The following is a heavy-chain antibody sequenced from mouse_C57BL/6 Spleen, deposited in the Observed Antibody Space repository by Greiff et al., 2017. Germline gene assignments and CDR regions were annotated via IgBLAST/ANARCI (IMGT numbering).Heavy chain of an antibody. Sequence: QVHVKQSGPGLVQPSQSLSITCTVSGFSLTSYGVHWVRQSPGKGLEWLGVIWSGGSTDYNAAFISRLSISKDNSKSQVFFKMNSLQADDTAIYYCARVTTVDAMDYWGQGTSVTVSS. V-gene: IGHV2-2*01. CDR2: IWSGGST. CDR1: GFSLTSYG. J-gene: IGHJ4*01. D-gene: IGHD1-1*01. CDR3: ARVTTVDAMDY.